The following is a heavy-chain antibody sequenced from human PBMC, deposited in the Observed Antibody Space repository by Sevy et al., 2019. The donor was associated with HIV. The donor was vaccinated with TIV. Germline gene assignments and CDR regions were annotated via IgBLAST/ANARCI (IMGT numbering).Heavy chain of an antibody. D-gene: IGHD6-13*01. J-gene: IGHJ5*02. V-gene: IGHV4-59*01. CDR1: GGSISSYY. Sequence: SETLSLTCTVSGGSISSYYWSWIRQPPGKGLEWIGYIYYSGSTNYNPSLKSRVTISVDTSKNQFSLKLSSVTAADMAVYYCARSHSSSWYVAIDPWGQGTLVTVSS. CDR2: IYYSGST. CDR3: ARSHSSSWYVAIDP.